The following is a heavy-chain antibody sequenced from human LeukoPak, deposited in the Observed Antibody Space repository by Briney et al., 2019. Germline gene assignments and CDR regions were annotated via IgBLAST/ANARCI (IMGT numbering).Heavy chain of an antibody. CDR1: GGSISSYY. V-gene: IGHV4-59*12. CDR2: IYYSGST. CDR3: ASLTTVTAIV. D-gene: IGHD4-17*01. J-gene: IGHJ4*02. Sequence: SETLSLTCTVSGGSISSYYWSWIRQPPGKGLEWIGYIYYSGSTNYNPSLKSRVTISVDTSKNQFSLKLSSVTAADTAVYYCASLTTVTAIVWGQGTLVTVSS.